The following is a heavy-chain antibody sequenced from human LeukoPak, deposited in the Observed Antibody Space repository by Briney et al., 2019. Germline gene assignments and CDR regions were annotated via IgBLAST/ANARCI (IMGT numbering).Heavy chain of an antibody. D-gene: IGHD3-22*01. CDR2: IYYSGST. V-gene: IGHV4-39*07. CDR3: ARDPPYYDSSGYPDY. J-gene: IGHJ4*02. CDR1: GGSISSSSYY. Sequence: SETLSLTCTVSGGSISSSSYYWGWIRQPPGKGLEWIGSIYYSGSTYYNPSLKSRVTISVDTSKNQFSLKLSSVTAADTAVYYCARDPPYYDSSGYPDYWGQGTLVTVSS.